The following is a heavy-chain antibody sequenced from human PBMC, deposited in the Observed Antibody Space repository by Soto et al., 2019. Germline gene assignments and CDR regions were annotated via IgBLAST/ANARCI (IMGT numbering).Heavy chain of an antibody. D-gene: IGHD2-8*01. CDR3: ARRYGMAWDY. J-gene: IGHJ4*02. CDR1: GGSISSYY. CDR2: IYYSGST. V-gene: IGHV4-59*08. Sequence: QVQLQESGPGLVKPSETLSLTCTVSGGSISSYYWSWIRQPPGKGLEWIGYIYYSGSTNYNPSLKSRVTISVDTSKNPCSLKLSSGTAADTAVYYCARRYGMAWDYWGQGTLVTVSS.